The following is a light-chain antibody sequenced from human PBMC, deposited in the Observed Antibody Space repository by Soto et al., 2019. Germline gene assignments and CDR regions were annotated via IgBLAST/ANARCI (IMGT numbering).Light chain of an antibody. V-gene: IGKV3-20*01. J-gene: IGKJ1*01. CDR2: GAS. CDR3: KQYGDSPMT. CDR1: QSVDNSY. Sequence: EIVLTQSPGILSLSPGARATLSCRASQSVDNSYLAWYQQQPGQAPRLLIYGASNRATGIPDRFHGSGSGKDFILTISRLEAEDSAVYYCKQYGDSPMTFGQGTKVEI.